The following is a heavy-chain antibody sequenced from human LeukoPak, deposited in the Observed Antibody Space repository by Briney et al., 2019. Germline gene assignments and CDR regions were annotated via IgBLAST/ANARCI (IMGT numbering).Heavy chain of an antibody. J-gene: IGHJ4*02. Sequence: ASVKVSCKASGYTFTDYYMHWVRQAPGHGLEWMGWISPNSGDTNYAQKFQGRVTMTRDTSITTAYMELSRLRSDDTAVYYCARDGGLDYWGQGTPVTVSS. CDR1: GYTFTDYY. V-gene: IGHV1-2*02. CDR2: ISPNSGDT. D-gene: IGHD2-15*01. CDR3: ARDGGLDY.